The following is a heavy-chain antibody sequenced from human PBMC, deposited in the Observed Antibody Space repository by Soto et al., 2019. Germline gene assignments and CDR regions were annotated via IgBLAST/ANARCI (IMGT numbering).Heavy chain of an antibody. CDR3: AKFGMATTKRSPPYYIDY. CDR2: ISGSGGGT. D-gene: IGHD1-1*01. J-gene: IGHJ4*02. Sequence: GGSLRLSCAASGFTFSSYAMSWVRQAPGQGLEWVSSISGSGGGTYYADSVKGRFTFSRDNSKNTLYLQMNSLRAEDTAVYYCAKFGMATTKRSPPYYIDYWGQGALVTVSS. CDR1: GFTFSSYA. V-gene: IGHV3-23*01.